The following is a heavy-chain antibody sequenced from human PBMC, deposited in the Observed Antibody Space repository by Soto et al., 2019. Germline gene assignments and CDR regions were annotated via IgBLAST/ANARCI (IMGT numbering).Heavy chain of an antibody. Sequence: QVQLVQSGAEVKKPGSSVKVSCKTSGVSFNNNGIGLVRQAPGHGLEWMGGVSPPFRTSNYARKFQGRISITADASTGTVNMELSSLTSEDTAQYYCARVLYYGSGSYSPYGMDVWGQGTTVTVSS. CDR1: GVSFNNNG. J-gene: IGHJ6*02. V-gene: IGHV1-69*01. D-gene: IGHD3-10*01. CDR2: VSPPFRTS. CDR3: ARVLYYGSGSYSPYGMDV.